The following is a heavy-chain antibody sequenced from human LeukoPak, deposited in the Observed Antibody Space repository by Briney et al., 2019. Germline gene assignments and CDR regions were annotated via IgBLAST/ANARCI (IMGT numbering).Heavy chain of an antibody. CDR3: AKGYDILTGYSPSAFEI. D-gene: IGHD3-9*01. V-gene: IGHV3-23*01. CDR1: GFTFSSYA. Sequence: GGSLRLSCAASGFTFSSYAMSWVRQAPGKGLEWVSAISGSGGSTYYADSVKGRFTISRDNSKNTLYLQMNSLRSEDTAVYYCAKGYDILTGYSPSAFEIWGQGTMVTVSS. J-gene: IGHJ3*02. CDR2: ISGSGGST.